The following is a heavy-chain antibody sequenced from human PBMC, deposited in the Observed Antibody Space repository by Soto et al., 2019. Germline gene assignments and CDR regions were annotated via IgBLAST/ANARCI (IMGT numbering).Heavy chain of an antibody. V-gene: IGHV1-18*01. CDR3: ARDFDDYVWGSDRGTDS. D-gene: IGHD3-16*02. J-gene: IGHJ4*02. CDR1: GYTFTSYG. Sequence: QVQLVQSGAEVKKPGASVKVSCKASGYTFTSYGISWVRQAPGQGLEWMGWISAYNGNTNYAQKLQGRVTMTTDTSTSTAYMELRSLSSDATAVYYCARDFDDYVWGSDRGTDSWGQGTLVTVSS. CDR2: ISAYNGNT.